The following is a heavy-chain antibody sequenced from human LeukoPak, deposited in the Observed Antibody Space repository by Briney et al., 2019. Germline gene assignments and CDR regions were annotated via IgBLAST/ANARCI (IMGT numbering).Heavy chain of an antibody. J-gene: IGHJ4*02. CDR2: IYTSGST. D-gene: IGHD6-13*01. CDR3: VRDRYSSSWYDGDY. CDR1: GGSISSYY. V-gene: IGHV4-4*07. Sequence: SETLSLTCTVSGGSISSYYWSWIRQPAGKGLEWIGRIYTSGSTNYNPSLKSRVTMSVDTSKNQFSLKLSSVTAADTAVYYCVRDRYSSSWYDGDYWGQGTLVTVSS.